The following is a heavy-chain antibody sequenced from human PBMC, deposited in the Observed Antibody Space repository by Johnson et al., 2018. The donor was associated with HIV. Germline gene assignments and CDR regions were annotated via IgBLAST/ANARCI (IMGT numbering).Heavy chain of an antibody. CDR1: GFTFSSYA. Sequence: VQLVESGGGVVQPGRSLRLSCAASGFTFSSYAMHWVRQAPGKGLEWVAVISYGVSNKYYADSVKGRFTISRDNSKNTLYLQMNSLRAEDTAVYYCAKEGVAGADAFDIWGQGTMVTVSS. D-gene: IGHD6-19*01. V-gene: IGHV3-30-3*01. CDR3: AKEGVAGADAFDI. J-gene: IGHJ3*02. CDR2: ISYGVSNK.